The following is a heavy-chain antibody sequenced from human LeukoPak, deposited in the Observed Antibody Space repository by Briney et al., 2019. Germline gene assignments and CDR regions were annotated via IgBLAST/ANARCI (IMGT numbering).Heavy chain of an antibody. Sequence: SETLSLTCTVSGXSISSSYYYWGWIRQPPGKGLEWIGTIYYSGSTYYNPSLKSRVTISVDTCKNQFSLKLSSVTAPDTAVYYCARHEDRNWYFDHWGQGTLVTVSS. CDR3: ARHEDRNWYFDH. D-gene: IGHD1-1*01. CDR1: GXSISSSYYY. V-gene: IGHV4-39*01. CDR2: IYYSGST. J-gene: IGHJ4*02.